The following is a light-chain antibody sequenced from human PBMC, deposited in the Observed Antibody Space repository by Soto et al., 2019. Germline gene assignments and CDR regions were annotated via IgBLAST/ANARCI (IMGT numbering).Light chain of an antibody. Sequence: DVAMTQSPLSLPVTLGQPASISCRSSQGLGNTYLNWFHQRPGQSPRRLIYKVSNRDSGVPDRFSGSGSGTDFTLKISRVEAEDVGLYFCMQATHWPYTFGQGTKLEI. J-gene: IGKJ2*01. CDR1: QGLGNTY. V-gene: IGKV2-30*01. CDR2: KVS. CDR3: MQATHWPYT.